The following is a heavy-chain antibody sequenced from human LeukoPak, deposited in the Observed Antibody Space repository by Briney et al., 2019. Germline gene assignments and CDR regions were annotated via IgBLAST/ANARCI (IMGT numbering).Heavy chain of an antibody. D-gene: IGHD3-3*01. V-gene: IGHV3-30*02. Sequence: PGGSLRLSCAASGFTFSSYGMHWVRQAPGKGLEWVAFIRYDGSNKYYADYVKGRFTISRDNSKNTLYLQMNSLRAEDTAVYYCAAFWSGYYSIRGYYFDYWGQGTLVTVSS. CDR3: AAFWSGYYSIRGYYFDY. CDR2: IRYDGSNK. J-gene: IGHJ4*02. CDR1: GFTFSSYG.